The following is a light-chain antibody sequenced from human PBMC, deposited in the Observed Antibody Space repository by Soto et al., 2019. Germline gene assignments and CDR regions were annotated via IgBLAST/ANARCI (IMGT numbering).Light chain of an antibody. CDR3: LAYTSCDPVL. CDR2: AVS. V-gene: IGLV2-14*01. CDR1: SSDIGGYDY. J-gene: IGLJ3*02. Sequence: QSALTQAASVSGSPGQSITIFCTGTSSDIGGYDYVSWYQQRPGKAPKVLIYAVSHRPSGISSRFSGSRSGNTASLTISGLHAEDEAVYYCLAYTSCDPVLFGGGTKLTVL.